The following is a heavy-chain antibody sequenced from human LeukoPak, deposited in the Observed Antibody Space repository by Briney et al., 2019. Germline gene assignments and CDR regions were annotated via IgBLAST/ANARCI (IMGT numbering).Heavy chain of an antibody. CDR2: FDPEDGET. D-gene: IGHD6-19*01. V-gene: IGHV1-24*01. CDR1: GYTLTELS. CDR3: ARQWLVLEGNLGVFDI. Sequence: ASVKVSCKVSGYTLTELSMHWVRQAPGKGLEWTGGFDPEDGETIYAQKFQGRVTMTEDTSTDTAYMELSSLRSEDTAVYYCARQWLVLEGNLGVFDIWGQGTMVTVSS. J-gene: IGHJ3*02.